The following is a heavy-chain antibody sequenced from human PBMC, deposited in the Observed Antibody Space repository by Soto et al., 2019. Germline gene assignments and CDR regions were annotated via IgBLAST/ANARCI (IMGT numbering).Heavy chain of an antibody. D-gene: IGHD6-13*01. CDR1: GGSISSHY. J-gene: IGHJ4*02. CDR3: ALYSTSWYTSQDY. V-gene: IGHV4-59*11. Sequence: SETLSLTCSVSGGSISSHYWNWIRQPPGKGLEWIGNIHYSGNINYNPSLKSRVTISVDTSKSQFSLKLSSVTAADTAVYYCALYSTSWYTSQDYWGQGTLVTVSS. CDR2: IHYSGNI.